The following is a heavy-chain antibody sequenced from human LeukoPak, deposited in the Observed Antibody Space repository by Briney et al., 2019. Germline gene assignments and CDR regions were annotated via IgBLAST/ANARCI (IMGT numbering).Heavy chain of an antibody. J-gene: IGHJ2*01. V-gene: IGHV4-39*01. D-gene: IGHD6-19*01. CDR1: GGSISSSTYY. Sequence: PSETLSLTCNVSGGSISSSTYYWGWIRQPPGKGLEWMGGISYSGNSYHNPSLKSRVNIFADTSKNQFSLKVKSVTAADTAVYYCAAVDVAVAGNDWYFDLWGRGTLVTVSS. CDR2: ISYSGNS. CDR3: AAVDVAVAGNDWYFDL.